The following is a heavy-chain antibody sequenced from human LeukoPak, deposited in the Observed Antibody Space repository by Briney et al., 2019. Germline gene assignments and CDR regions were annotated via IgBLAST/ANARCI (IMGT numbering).Heavy chain of an antibody. Sequence: GGSLRLSCAASGFAFSTSWMTWVRQAPGKGLEWVANIKKDGSAIHYVDSVKGRFTISRDNAKNSLYLQMNSMRTEDTAVYYCARDFSPSCGGDCYLDAFDIWGQGTMVTVSS. CDR1: GFAFSTSW. D-gene: IGHD2-21*01. CDR2: IKKDGSAI. V-gene: IGHV3-7*01. CDR3: ARDFSPSCGGDCYLDAFDI. J-gene: IGHJ3*02.